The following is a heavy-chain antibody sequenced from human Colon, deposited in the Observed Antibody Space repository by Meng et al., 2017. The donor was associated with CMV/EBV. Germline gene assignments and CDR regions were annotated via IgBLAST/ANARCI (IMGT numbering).Heavy chain of an antibody. V-gene: IGHV3-23*01. J-gene: IGHJ6*02. Sequence: GGSLRLSCAASGFIFSNYAVSWLRQAPGKGLDWVSTISGSGDNTYYAGSVRGRFTISRDNSKNTLFLQMNSLRAEDTAVYYCARDLDRTSSNYYYGMDVWGQGTTVTVSS. CDR3: ARDLDRTSSNYYYGMDV. D-gene: IGHD2-2*01. CDR1: GFIFSNYA. CDR2: ISGSGDNT.